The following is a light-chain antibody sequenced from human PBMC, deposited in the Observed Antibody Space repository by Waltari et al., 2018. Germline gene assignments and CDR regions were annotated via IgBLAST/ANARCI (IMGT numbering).Light chain of an antibody. Sequence: QLVLTQSPSASASLGASVKLTCTLSSGHSSNVIAWHQQQPEKGPRYLMKVNSEGSHSKGDEIPDRFSGSSSGAERHLTISSLQSEDEADYYCQTGGQGTWVFGGGTKLTVL. J-gene: IGLJ3*02. CDR1: SGHSSNV. CDR3: QTGGQGTWV. V-gene: IGLV4-69*01. CDR2: VNSEGSH.